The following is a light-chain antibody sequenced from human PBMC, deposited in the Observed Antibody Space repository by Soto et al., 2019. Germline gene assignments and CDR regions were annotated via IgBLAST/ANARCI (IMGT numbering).Light chain of an antibody. Sequence: QSVLTQPPSASGSPGQSVTISCTGTSSDVGAYNYVSWYQQPPGKAPKLMIYEVSKRPSGVPDRFSGSRSGNTASLTVSGLQAEDEADYYCSSYAGSNNLVFGGGTKLTVL. V-gene: IGLV2-8*01. CDR1: SSDVGAYNY. J-gene: IGLJ3*02. CDR2: EVS. CDR3: SSYAGSNNLV.